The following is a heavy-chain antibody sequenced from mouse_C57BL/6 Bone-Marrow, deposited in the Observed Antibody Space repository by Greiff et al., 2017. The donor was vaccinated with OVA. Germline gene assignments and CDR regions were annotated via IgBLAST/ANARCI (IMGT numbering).Heavy chain of an antibody. Sequence: VHVKQPGTELVKPGASVKISCKASGYTFTDYYINWVKQRPGQGLEWIGWIFPGSGSTYYNEKFKGKATLTVDKSSSTAYMLLSSLTSEDSAVYFCARRLYGSVYFDYWGQGTTLTVSS. CDR1: GYTFTDYY. CDR2: IFPGSGST. J-gene: IGHJ2*01. D-gene: IGHD1-1*01. CDR3: ARRLYGSVYFDY. V-gene: IGHV1-75*01.